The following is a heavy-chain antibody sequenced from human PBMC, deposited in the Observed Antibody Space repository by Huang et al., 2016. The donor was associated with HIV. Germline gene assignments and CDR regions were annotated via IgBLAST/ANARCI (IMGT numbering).Heavy chain of an antibody. V-gene: IGHV3-30-3*01. CDR2: ISIDGSNK. CDR1: GFAFSSYA. D-gene: IGHD3-10*01. CDR3: ARTGSYYYGSGSYHFGDY. Sequence: QVQLVESGGGVVQPGRSLRLSCAASGFAFSSYAMHWVRQAQGKGLEWLAVISIDGSNKNYAHAVKGRFTISRDKSKGTVYLQMNSLRPEDTAVYSCARTGSYYYGSGSYHFGDYWGQGTLVTVSS. J-gene: IGHJ4*02.